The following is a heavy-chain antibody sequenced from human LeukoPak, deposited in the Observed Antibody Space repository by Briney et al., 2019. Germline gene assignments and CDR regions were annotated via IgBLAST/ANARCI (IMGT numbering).Heavy chain of an antibody. Sequence: SVKVSCKASGGTFSSYAISWVRQAPGQGLEWMGRIIPILGIANYAQKFQGRVTITADKSTSTAYMELSSLRSEDTAVYYCARGQPPSYYDKDVWGQGTTVTVSS. CDR3: ARGQPPSYYDKDV. D-gene: IGHD6-13*01. V-gene: IGHV1-69*04. CDR2: IIPILGIA. CDR1: GGTFSSYA. J-gene: IGHJ6*02.